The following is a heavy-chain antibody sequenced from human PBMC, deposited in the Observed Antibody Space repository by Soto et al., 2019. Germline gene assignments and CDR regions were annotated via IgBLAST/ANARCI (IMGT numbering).Heavy chain of an antibody. D-gene: IGHD3-10*01. Sequence: GGSLRLSCAASGFTFSSYGMHWVRQAPGKGLEWVAVISYDGSNKYYADSVKGRFTISRDNSKNTLYLQMNNLRAEDTAVYYCAKDQGLKYYYGSGRPGTPDYWGQGTLVTVSS. J-gene: IGHJ4*02. CDR3: AKDQGLKYYYGSGRPGTPDY. CDR1: GFTFSSYG. V-gene: IGHV3-30*18. CDR2: ISYDGSNK.